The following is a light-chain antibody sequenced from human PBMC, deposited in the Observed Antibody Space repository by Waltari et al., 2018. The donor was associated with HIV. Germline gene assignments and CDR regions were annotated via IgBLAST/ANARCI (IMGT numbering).Light chain of an antibody. CDR3: ATWDDSLNGPV. V-gene: IGLV1-44*01. CDR2: TNV. J-gene: IGLJ2*01. Sequence: QSVLSQAPSASGTPGQSVAISCSGRTSNIGSHAVNWYQQLPGTAPKLLIHTNVQRPSGVPDRVSGSKSGTSASLAISGLQSADESDYYCATWDDSLNGPVFGGGTKLTVL. CDR1: TSNIGSHA.